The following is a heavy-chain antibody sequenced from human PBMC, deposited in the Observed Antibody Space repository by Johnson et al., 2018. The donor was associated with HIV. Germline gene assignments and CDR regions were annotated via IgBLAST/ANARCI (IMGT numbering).Heavy chain of an antibody. CDR1: GFTFSSYG. D-gene: IGHD7-27*01. Sequence: QMQLVESGGGVVQPGGSLRISCAASGFTFSSYGMHWVRQAPGQGLEWVAVISYDGSNKYYADSVKGRFTISRDNSKNTLYLQMNSLRAEDTAVYYCAKSTRGNWGSCFDIWGQGTMVTVSS. CDR3: AKSTRGNWGSCFDI. J-gene: IGHJ3*02. V-gene: IGHV3-30*18. CDR2: ISYDGSNK.